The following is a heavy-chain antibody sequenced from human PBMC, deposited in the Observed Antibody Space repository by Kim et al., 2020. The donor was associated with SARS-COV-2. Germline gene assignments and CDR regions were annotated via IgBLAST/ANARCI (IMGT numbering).Heavy chain of an antibody. CDR2: IRSKVNGYPT. CDR1: GFTFSDSA. Sequence: GGSLRLSCGASGFTFSDSAMHWVRRASGKGLEWVARIRSKVNGYPTAYSASGRGSFTISRADSSNTAYLQINSLKTEDTAVYDCTRGPGTTLAFWDAFD. D-gene: IGHD1-7*01. CDR3: TRGPGTTLAFWDAFD. V-gene: IGHV3-73*01. J-gene: IGHJ3*02.